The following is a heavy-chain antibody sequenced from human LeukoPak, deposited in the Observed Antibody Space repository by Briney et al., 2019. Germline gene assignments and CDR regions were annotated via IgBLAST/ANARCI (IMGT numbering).Heavy chain of an antibody. Sequence: SETLSLTCTVSLGSISSYYWSWIRQPPGKGLEWIGYIYYSGSTKYKPSLKSRATISVHTFKNQFSLKLSSVTSADTAVYYCASASLNIYAFDIWGQGTMVTVSS. CDR3: ASASLNIYAFDI. J-gene: IGHJ3*02. CDR2: IYYSGST. D-gene: IGHD2/OR15-2a*01. CDR1: LGSISSYY. V-gene: IGHV4-59*01.